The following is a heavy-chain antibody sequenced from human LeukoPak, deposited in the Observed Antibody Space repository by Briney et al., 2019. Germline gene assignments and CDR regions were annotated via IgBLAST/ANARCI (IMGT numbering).Heavy chain of an antibody. CDR2: IIPIFGTA. Sequence: SVKVSFKASGGTFSSYAISWVRQAPGQGLEWMGRIIPIFGTANYAQKFQGRVTITTDESTSTAYMELRSLRSDDTAVYYCARDMGSFPNWFDPWGQGTLVTVSS. V-gene: IGHV1-69*05. CDR3: ARDMGSFPNWFDP. J-gene: IGHJ5*02. CDR1: GGTFSSYA. D-gene: IGHD3-16*02.